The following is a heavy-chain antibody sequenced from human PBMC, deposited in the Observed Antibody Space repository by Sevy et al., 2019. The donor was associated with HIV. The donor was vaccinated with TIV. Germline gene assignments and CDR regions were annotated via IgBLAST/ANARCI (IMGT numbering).Heavy chain of an antibody. D-gene: IGHD3-10*01. V-gene: IGHV4-59*01. J-gene: IGHJ5*02. Sequence: SETLSLTCTVSGGSISGYYWSWIRQSPGKGLEWIAYTHSNGNTNYNPSLKSRVHISIDTSKNQFSLKLSSVTAADTAVYYCTRDRYTLVRGIIMTWFDPWGQGTLVTVSS. CDR1: GGSISGYY. CDR2: THSNGNT. CDR3: TRDRYTLVRGIIMTWFDP.